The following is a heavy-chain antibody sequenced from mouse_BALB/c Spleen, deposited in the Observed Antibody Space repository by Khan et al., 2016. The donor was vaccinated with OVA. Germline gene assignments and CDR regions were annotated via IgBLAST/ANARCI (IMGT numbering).Heavy chain of an antibody. CDR1: GYTFTNYG. Sequence: QIQLVQSGPELKKPGETVKISCKASGYTFTNYGMNWLKQAPGKGFTWMGWIHTHTGAPTYAEEFKGRFAFSLETSANTAYLQNNHLKNEDTATYFYAKEITSLCDDWGQGTALTVSS. V-gene: IGHV9-3*02. CDR2: IHTHTGAP. CDR3: AKEITSLCDD. J-gene: IGHJ2*01. D-gene: IGHD1-1*01.